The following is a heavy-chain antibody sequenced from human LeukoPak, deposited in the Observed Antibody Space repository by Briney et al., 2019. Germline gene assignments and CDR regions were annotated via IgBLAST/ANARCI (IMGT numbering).Heavy chain of an antibody. CDR3: ARGANWNYFDY. CDR2: IWYDGSNK. Sequence: PGGSLRLSCAASGFTFSSYGMHWVRQAPGKGLEWVAVIWYDGSNKYYADSVKGRFTISRDNSKNTLYLQMNSLRAEDTAVYYCARGANWNYFDYWGQGTLVTVSS. V-gene: IGHV3-33*01. J-gene: IGHJ4*02. CDR1: GFTFSSYG. D-gene: IGHD1-20*01.